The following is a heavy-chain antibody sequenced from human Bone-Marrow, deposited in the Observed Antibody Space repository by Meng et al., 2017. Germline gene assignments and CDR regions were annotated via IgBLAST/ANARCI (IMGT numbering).Heavy chain of an antibody. D-gene: IGHD3-9*01. CDR2: IGAYNGNT. CDR1: GYTFTSYG. V-gene: IGHV1-18*01. CDR3: ARGPLLRYFDWFPPGDAFDI. J-gene: IGHJ3*02. Sequence: ASVKVSCKASGYTFTSYGISWVRQAPGQGLEWMGWIGAYNGNTNYAQKLQGRVTMTTDTSTSTAYMELRSLRSDDTAVYYCARGPLLRYFDWFPPGDAFDIWGQGTMVTVSS.